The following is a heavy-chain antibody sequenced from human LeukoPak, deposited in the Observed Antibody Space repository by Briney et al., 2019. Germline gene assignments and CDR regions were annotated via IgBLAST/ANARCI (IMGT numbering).Heavy chain of an antibody. Sequence: GASVKASCKTSGITFNNYAISWVRQAPGQGPEWMGRIIPICGTANYAQKLQGIVTITTDESTSTAYMELSSLRSEDTAVYYCARWAVGATDGGFDYWGQGTLVTVSS. CDR1: GITFNNYA. D-gene: IGHD1-26*01. J-gene: IGHJ4*02. CDR2: IIPICGTA. CDR3: ARWAVGATDGGFDY. V-gene: IGHV1-69*05.